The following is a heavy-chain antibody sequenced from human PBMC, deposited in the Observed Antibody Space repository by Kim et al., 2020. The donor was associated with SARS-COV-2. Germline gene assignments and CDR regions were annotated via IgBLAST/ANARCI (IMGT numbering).Heavy chain of an antibody. D-gene: IGHD3-3*01. CDR3: ARLYDFWSGYFDY. CDR2: IYCSGST. CDR1: GGSISSYY. V-gene: IGHV4-59*13. J-gene: IGHJ4*02. Sequence: SETLSLTCTVSGGSISSYYWSWIRQPPGKGLEWIGYIYCSGSTNYNPSLKSRVTISVDTSKNQFSLKLSSVTAADTAVYYCARLYDFWSGYFDYWGQGTLVTVSS.